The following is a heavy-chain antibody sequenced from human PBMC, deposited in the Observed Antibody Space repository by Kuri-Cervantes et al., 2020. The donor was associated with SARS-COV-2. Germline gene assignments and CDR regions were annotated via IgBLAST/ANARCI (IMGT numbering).Heavy chain of an antibody. CDR1: GFTFSSYG. CDR2: ISSSGSTI. CDR3: ARETWDYSNVYYYYYGMDV. D-gene: IGHD4-11*01. V-gene: IGHV3-48*04. J-gene: IGHJ6*02. Sequence: GGSLRLSCAASGFTFSSYGMHWVRQAPGKGLEWVSYISSSGSTIYYADSVKGRFTISRDNAKNSLYLQMNSLRAEDTAVYYCARETWDYSNVYYYYYGMDVWGQGTTVTVSS.